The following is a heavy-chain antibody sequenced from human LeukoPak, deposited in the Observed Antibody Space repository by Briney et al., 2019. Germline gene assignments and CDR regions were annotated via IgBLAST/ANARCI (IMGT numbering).Heavy chain of an antibody. D-gene: IGHD2-2*03. CDR1: NGSMTSDSYY. V-gene: IGHV4-39*02. CDR2: IFYSGKT. J-gene: IGHJ5*02. CDR3: ARLWIVATWFDA. Sequence: PSETLSLTCSVSNGSMTSDSYYWAWVRQPPGKGLEWIGSIFYSGKTYYSAPLKSRVTVSLDTSKKNFFLRLSSVTAADTAVYYCARLWIVATWFDAWGQGALVTVSS.